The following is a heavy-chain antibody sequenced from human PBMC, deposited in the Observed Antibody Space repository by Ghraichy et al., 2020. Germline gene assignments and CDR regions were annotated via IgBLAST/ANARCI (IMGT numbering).Heavy chain of an antibody. V-gene: IGHV1-3*01. CDR1: GYSFSSYA. D-gene: IGHD2-2*01. Sequence: ASVKVSCKASGYSFSSYAMHWVRQAPGQRLEWMGWINGGNDNTRYLQKLQGRVTFSRDTSASTVYMELSSLRFEDTAVYYSARGCINSTTCYILDVGGQGTTVTVSS. CDR3: ARGCINSTTCYILDV. CDR2: INGGNDNT. J-gene: IGHJ6*02.